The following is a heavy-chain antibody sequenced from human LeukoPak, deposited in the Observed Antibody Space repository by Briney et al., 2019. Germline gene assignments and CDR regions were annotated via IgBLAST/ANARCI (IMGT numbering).Heavy chain of an antibody. J-gene: IGHJ4*02. CDR3: AKDLSTGAPPGYCTTGSCLNFDY. V-gene: IGHV3-30*18. CDR1: GFTFSTSA. CDR2: ISYDGSDK. Sequence: PGGSLRLSCAASGFTFSTSAMTWVRQAPGKGLEWVAVISYDGSDKYYADSVKGRFTISRDNSKNTLYLQMNSLRPEDTAVYYCAKDLSTGAPPGYCTTGSCLNFDYWGQGTLVTVSS. D-gene: IGHD2-15*01.